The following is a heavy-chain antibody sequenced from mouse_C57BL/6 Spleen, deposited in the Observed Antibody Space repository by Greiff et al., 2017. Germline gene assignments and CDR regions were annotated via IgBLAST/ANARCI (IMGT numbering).Heavy chain of an antibody. CDR1: GYTFTDYD. CDR2: IDPETGGT. V-gene: IGHV1-15*01. D-gene: IGHD2-5*01. CDR3: TRGYSNCTYCAY. J-gene: IGHJ3*01. Sequence: VQLQQSGAELVRPGASVTLSCEASGYTFTDYDMPWVKQTPVHGLEWIGAIDPETGGTDYNQKLKGQAILTTDKSSSTADMELCRLTSEDSAVYYCTRGYSNCTYCAYWGQGTLVTVSA.